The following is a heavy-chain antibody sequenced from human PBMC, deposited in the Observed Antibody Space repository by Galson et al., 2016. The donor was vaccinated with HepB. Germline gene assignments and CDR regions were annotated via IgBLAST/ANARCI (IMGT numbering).Heavy chain of an antibody. V-gene: IGHV4-34*01. CDR3: GTGYGIMNH. CDR1: GGSSSDDY. J-gene: IGHJ4*02. CDR2: INHSGST. D-gene: IGHD3-16*01. Sequence: SETLSLTCGVNGGSSSDDYWYWIRQPPGKAMEWIGEINHSGSTTYNPSLKSRVTMSADTSKNEVYLMLTSVTAADTAVYFCGTGYGIMNHWGQGTLLTVSS.